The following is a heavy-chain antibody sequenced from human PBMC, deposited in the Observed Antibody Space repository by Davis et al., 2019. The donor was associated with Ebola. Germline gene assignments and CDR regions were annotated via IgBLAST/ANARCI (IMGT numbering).Heavy chain of an antibody. CDR1: GGTFSSYA. Sequence: AASVKVSCKASGGTFSSYAISWVRQAPGQGLEWMGRIIPILGIANYAQKFQGRVTITADKSTSTAYMELSRLRSDDTAVYYCARDRGTPYGMDVWGQGTTVTVSS. D-gene: IGHD1-1*01. V-gene: IGHV1-69*04. CDR2: IIPILGIA. CDR3: ARDRGTPYGMDV. J-gene: IGHJ6*02.